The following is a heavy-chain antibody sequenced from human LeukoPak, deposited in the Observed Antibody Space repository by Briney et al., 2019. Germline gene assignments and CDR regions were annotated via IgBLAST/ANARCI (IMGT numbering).Heavy chain of an antibody. D-gene: IGHD6-19*01. CDR1: GGAISNYY. CDR3: ARENSSGWGGAVDY. J-gene: IGHJ4*02. Sequence: SETLSLTCSVSGGAISNYYWSWIRQPPGKGLEWVGYIYYSGSTNYNPSLKSRVTISVATSKNQFSLKLSSVTAADTAVYYCARENSSGWGGAVDYWGQGTLVTVSS. CDR2: IYYSGST. V-gene: IGHV4-59*01.